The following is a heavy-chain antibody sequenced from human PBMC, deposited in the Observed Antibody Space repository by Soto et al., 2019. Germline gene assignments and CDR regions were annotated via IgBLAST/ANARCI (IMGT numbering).Heavy chain of an antibody. V-gene: IGHV4-59*01. CDR1: GGSISSYY. J-gene: IGHJ6*02. CDR2: IYYSGST. CDR3: ARDTTVGDSYGYYYYYYGMDV. D-gene: IGHD5-18*01. Sequence: PSETLSLTCTVSGGSISSYYWSWIRQPPGKGLEWIGYIYYSGSTNYNPSLKSRVTISVDTSKNQFSLKLSSVTAADTAVYYCARDTTVGDSYGYYYYYYGMDVWGQGTTVTV.